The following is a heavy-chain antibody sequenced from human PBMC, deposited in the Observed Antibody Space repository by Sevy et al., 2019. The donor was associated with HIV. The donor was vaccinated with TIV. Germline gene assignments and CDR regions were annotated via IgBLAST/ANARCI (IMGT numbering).Heavy chain of an antibody. Sequence: ASVKVSCKASGYTFTSYGMNWVRQAPGQGLEWMGWINTNTGNPTYAQGFTGRFVFSLDTSVSTAYLQISSLKAEDTAVYYCARTSRGIVVVAAAQHYYGMDVWGQRTTVTVSS. CDR1: GYTFTSYG. CDR3: ARTSRGIVVVAAAQHYYGMDV. D-gene: IGHD2-2*01. V-gene: IGHV7-4-1*02. J-gene: IGHJ6*02. CDR2: INTNTGNP.